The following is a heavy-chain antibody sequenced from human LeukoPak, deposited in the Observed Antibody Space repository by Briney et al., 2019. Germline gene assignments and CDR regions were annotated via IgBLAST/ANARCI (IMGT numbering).Heavy chain of an antibody. CDR1: GFTFSSYE. Sequence: GGSLRLSCAASGFTFSSYEMNWVRQAPGKGLEWVSYISSSGSTIYYADSVKGRFTISRDNAKNSLYLQMNSLRAEDTAVYYCARDGATIGPFDIWGQGTMVTVSS. CDR3: ARDGATIGPFDI. CDR2: ISSSGSTI. V-gene: IGHV3-48*03. J-gene: IGHJ3*02. D-gene: IGHD1-26*01.